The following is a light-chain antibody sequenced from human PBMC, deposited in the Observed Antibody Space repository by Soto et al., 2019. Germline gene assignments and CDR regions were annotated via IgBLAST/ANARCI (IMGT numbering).Light chain of an antibody. J-gene: IGKJ1*01. V-gene: IGKV3-15*01. CDR1: QSFGSN. CDR3: QQYNNLPPWT. Sequence: EILMTQSPDTVSVSPGERVTLSCRASQSFGSNLAWYQQKPGQPPRLLMYGVSTRATGIPARFSGSGSGTDFTLTISSLQSEDIAVYSCQQYNNLPPWTFGQGTKVELK. CDR2: GVS.